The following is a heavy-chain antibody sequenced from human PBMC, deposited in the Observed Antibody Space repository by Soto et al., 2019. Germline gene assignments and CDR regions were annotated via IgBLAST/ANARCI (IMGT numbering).Heavy chain of an antibody. CDR3: ARGRITVAGTVGISDY. V-gene: IGHV3-64*01. CDR2: ISSNGGST. CDR1: GFAFSSYA. D-gene: IGHD6-19*01. Sequence: AGGSLRLSCAASGFAFSSYAMHWVRQAPGKGLEYVSAISSNGGSTYYANSVKGRFTISRDNSKNTLYLQMGSLRAEDMAVYYCARGRITVAGTVGISDYWGQGTLVTVSS. J-gene: IGHJ4*02.